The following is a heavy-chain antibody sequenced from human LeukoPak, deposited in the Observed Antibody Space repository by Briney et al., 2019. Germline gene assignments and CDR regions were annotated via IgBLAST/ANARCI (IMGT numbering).Heavy chain of an antibody. J-gene: IGHJ4*02. V-gene: IGHV4-39*07. CDR1: GVSISSSNSY. CDR2: IYYSGNT. CDR3: ARVVEYSSSWYVDY. D-gene: IGHD6-13*01. Sequence: SETLSLTCTVSGVSISSSNSYWGWIRQPPGKGLEWIGSIYYSGNTYYNASLKSQVSISIDTSKNQFSLKLSSVTAADTAVYYCARVVEYSSSWYVDYWGQGTLVTVSS.